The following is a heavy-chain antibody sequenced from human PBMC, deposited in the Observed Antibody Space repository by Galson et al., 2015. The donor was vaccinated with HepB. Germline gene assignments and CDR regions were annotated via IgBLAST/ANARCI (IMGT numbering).Heavy chain of an antibody. CDR1: GFTFSSYA. V-gene: IGHV3-23*01. J-gene: IGHJ4*02. CDR3: AKGVGATSLRFDY. Sequence: SLRLSCAASGFTFSSYAMSWVCQAPGKGLEWVSAISGSGGSTYYADSVKGRFTISRDNSKNTLYLQMNSLRAEDTAVYYCAKGVGATSLRFDYWGQGTLVTVSS. CDR2: ISGSGGST. D-gene: IGHD1-26*01.